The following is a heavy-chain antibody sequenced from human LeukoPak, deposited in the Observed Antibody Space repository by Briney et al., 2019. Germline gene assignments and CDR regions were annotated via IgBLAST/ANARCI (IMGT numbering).Heavy chain of an antibody. CDR2: IKQDGSEK. V-gene: IGHV3-7*01. Sequence: PGGSLRLSCAASGFTFSSYWMTWVRQAPGKGLEWVANIKQDGSEKYYVDSVKGRFTISRDNAKNSPYLQMNSLRAEDTAVYYCARDASIAVAGDYWGQGTLVTVSS. CDR1: GFTFSSYW. D-gene: IGHD6-19*01. J-gene: IGHJ4*02. CDR3: ARDASIAVAGDY.